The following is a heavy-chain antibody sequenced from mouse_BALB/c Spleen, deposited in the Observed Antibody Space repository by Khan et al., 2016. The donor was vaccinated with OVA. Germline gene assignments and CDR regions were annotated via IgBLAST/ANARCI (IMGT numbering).Heavy chain of an antibody. V-gene: IGHV5-6*02. D-gene: IGHD4-1*01. CDR2: ISSGGDYT. Sequence: EVKLEESGGDLVKPGGSLKLSCAASGFTFSSYSMSWVRQTPDKRLEWVASISSGGDYTYYPDIVKGRFTISRDNAKNTLYLEMSSLKSEDTAMYYCASHLTGSFAYWGQGTLVTVS. CDR3: ASHLTGSFAY. J-gene: IGHJ3*01. CDR1: GFTFSSYS.